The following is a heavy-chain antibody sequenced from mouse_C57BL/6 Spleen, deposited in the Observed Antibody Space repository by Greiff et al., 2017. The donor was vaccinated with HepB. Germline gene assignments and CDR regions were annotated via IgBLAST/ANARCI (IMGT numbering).Heavy chain of an antibody. V-gene: IGHV1-26*01. Sequence: EVQLQQSGPELVKPGASVKISCKASGYTFTDYYMNWVKQSHGKSLEWIGDINPNNGGTSYNQKFKGKATLTVDKSSSTAYMELRSLTSEDSAVYYCARKDLRRGPWFAYWGQGTLVTVSA. D-gene: IGHD2-12*01. CDR2: INPNNGGT. CDR1: GYTFTDYY. J-gene: IGHJ3*01. CDR3: ARKDLRRGPWFAY.